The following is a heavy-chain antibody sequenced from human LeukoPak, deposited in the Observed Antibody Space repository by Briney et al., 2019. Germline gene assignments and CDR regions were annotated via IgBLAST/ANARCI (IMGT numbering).Heavy chain of an antibody. Sequence: GGSLRLSCAASGFTFSSYAMHWVRQAPGKGLEWVAVISYDGSNKYYADSVKGRFTSSRDNSKNTLYLQMNSLRAEDTAVYYCARSACGGDCYLFDYWGQGTLVTVSS. V-gene: IGHV3-30-3*01. J-gene: IGHJ4*02. D-gene: IGHD2-21*02. CDR1: GFTFSSYA. CDR3: ARSACGGDCYLFDY. CDR2: ISYDGSNK.